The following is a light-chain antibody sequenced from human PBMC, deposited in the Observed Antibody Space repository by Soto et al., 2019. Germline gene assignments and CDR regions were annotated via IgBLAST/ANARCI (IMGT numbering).Light chain of an antibody. J-gene: IGKJ4*01. Sequence: EIVMTQSPATLSVSPGERATLSCRASQSVGRNLAWYQQKPGQAPRVLIYGASTRATGIPARFSGSGSGTEFTRTISSLQSEDFAIYSCQQYNHWPPLTFGGGTKVEIK. CDR3: QQYNHWPPLT. CDR2: GAS. V-gene: IGKV3-15*01. CDR1: QSVGRN.